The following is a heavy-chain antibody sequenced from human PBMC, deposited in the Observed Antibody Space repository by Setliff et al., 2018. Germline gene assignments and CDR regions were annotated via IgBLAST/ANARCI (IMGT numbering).Heavy chain of an antibody. D-gene: IGHD4-17*01. Sequence: PGESLKISCAASGFTFNNYAMSWVRQAPGKRLEWVSVVYRGGSTTFYADSVKGRFTISRDDSKNTLYLQMNSLTVDDTAVYYCAKDLGDDGHYYYYMDVWGKGTTVTVSS. CDR1: GFTFNNYA. CDR2: VYRGGSTT. CDR3: AKDLGDDGHYYYYMDV. V-gene: IGHV3-23*03. J-gene: IGHJ6*03.